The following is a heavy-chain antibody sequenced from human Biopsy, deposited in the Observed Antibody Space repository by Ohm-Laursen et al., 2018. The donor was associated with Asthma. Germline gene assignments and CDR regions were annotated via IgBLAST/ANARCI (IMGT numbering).Heavy chain of an antibody. CDR3: AKESGSNYAFDI. V-gene: IGHV3-30*18. CDR2: ISYDGSNK. Sequence: SLRLSCAASGFTFSSYGMHWVRQAPGKGLEWVAVISYDGSNKYYADSVKGRFTISRDNSKNTLYLQMNSLRAEDTAVYYCAKESGSNYAFDIWGQGRGVTVSS. D-gene: IGHD1-1*01. CDR1: GFTFSSYG. J-gene: IGHJ3*02.